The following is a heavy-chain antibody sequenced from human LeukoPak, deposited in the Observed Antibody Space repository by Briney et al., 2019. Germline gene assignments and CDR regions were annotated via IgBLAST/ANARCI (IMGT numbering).Heavy chain of an antibody. J-gene: IGHJ4*02. CDR2: IYTSGST. V-gene: IGHV4-4*07. Sequence: SETLSITCTVSGGSISSYYWSWIRQPAGKGLEWIGRIYTSGSTNYNPSLKSRVTMSVDTSKNQFSLKLSSVTAADTAVYYCATTIVVVPAANDGFFGYWGQGTLVTVSS. D-gene: IGHD2-2*01. CDR1: GGSISSYY. CDR3: ATTIVVVPAANDGFFGY.